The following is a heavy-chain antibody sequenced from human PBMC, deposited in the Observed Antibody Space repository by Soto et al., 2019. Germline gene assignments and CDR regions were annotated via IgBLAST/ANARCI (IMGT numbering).Heavy chain of an antibody. CDR1: GFTFTSYA. D-gene: IGHD6-6*01. CDR3: ARASLRGYSSSSYFDY. CDR2: IIADNGNT. V-gene: IGHV1-3*01. J-gene: IGHJ4*02. Sequence: ASVKVSCKASGFTFTSYAMHWVRQAPGQRLEWMGWIIADNGNTKYSQKFQGRVTITSDTSASTAYMELSSLRSEDTAVYYCARASLRGYSSSSYFDYWGQGTLVTVSS.